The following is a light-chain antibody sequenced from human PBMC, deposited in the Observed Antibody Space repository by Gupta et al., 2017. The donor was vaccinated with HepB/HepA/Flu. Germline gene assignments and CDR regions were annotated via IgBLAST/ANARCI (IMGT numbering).Light chain of an antibody. CDR3: RQAKQFPFT. V-gene: IGKV2-24*01. CDR2: KSS. Sequence: DIVMTQTPLSSPVTLGQPASISCRSSQSLAHSDGNTYLSWIQQRPGQPPRPLIYKSSNRGSGVPDRFSGSGAGTDFTLKISRVEGEDVGIYYCRQAKQFPFTFGHGTKVDIK. J-gene: IGKJ3*01. CDR1: QSLAHSDGNTY.